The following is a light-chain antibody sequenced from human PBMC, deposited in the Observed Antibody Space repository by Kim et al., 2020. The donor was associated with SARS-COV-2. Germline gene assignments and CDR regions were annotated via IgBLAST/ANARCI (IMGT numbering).Light chain of an antibody. CDR1: SGHRSYA. Sequence: QPVLTQSPSASASLGASVKLTCTLSSGHRSYAIAWHQQQPEKGPRYLMKLNSDGSHSKGDGIPDRFSGSSSGAERYLTISSLQSEDEADYYCQTWGTGIWVFGGGTQLTVL. J-gene: IGLJ3*02. CDR3: QTWGTGIWV. V-gene: IGLV4-69*01. CDR2: LNSDGSH.